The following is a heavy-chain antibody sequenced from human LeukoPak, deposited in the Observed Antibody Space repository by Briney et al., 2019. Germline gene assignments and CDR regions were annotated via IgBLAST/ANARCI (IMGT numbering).Heavy chain of an antibody. J-gene: IGHJ5*02. CDR1: GGTFSSYT. V-gene: IGHV1-69*02. CDR2: IIPILGIA. Sequence: SVKVSRKASGGTFSSYTISWVRQAPGQGLEWMGRIIPILGIANYAQKFQGRVTITADKSTSTAYMELSSLRSEDTAVYYCARSSGRSLNWFDPWGQGTLVTVSS. CDR3: ARSSGRSLNWFDP. D-gene: IGHD6-19*01.